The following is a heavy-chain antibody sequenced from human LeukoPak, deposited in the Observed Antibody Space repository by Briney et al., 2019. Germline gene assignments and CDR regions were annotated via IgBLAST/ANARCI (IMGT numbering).Heavy chain of an antibody. J-gene: IGHJ3*02. D-gene: IGHD3-9*01. V-gene: IGHV1-18*01. CDR2: ISAYNGNT. CDR3: ARGRDTYYDISTGYYFALDAFDI. CDR1: GYTFTSYG. Sequence: ASVKVSCKASGYTFTSYGISWVRQAPGQGLEWMGWISAYNGNTNYAQKLQGRVTMTTDTSTSTAYMELRSLRSDDTAVYYCARGRDTYYDISTGYYFALDAFDIWGQGTMVTVSS.